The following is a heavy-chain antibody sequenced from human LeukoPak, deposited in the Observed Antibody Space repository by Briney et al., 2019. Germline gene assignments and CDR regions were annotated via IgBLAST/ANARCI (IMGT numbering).Heavy chain of an antibody. V-gene: IGHV3-20*04. CDR1: GFTFDDYG. D-gene: IGHD3-16*02. Sequence: PGGSLRLSCAASGFTFDDYGMSWVRQAPGKGLEWVSGINWNGGSTGYADSVKGRFTISRDNAKNSLYLQMNSLRAEDTALYYCARCAITFGGVIVDDAFDIWGQGTMVTVSS. CDR2: INWNGGST. J-gene: IGHJ3*02. CDR3: ARCAITFGGVIVDDAFDI.